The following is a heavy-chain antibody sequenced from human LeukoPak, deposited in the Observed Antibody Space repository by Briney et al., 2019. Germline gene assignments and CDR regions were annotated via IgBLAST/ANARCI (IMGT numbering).Heavy chain of an antibody. Sequence: GGSLRLSCAASGFTFDDYTMHWVRHAPGKGLEWVSLISWDGGSTYYADSVKGRFTISRDNSKNTLYLQMNSLRAEDTAVYYCAKDCSSTSCYDAFDIWGQGTMVTVSS. CDR2: ISWDGGST. D-gene: IGHD2-2*01. V-gene: IGHV3-43*01. CDR3: AKDCSSTSCYDAFDI. CDR1: GFTFDDYT. J-gene: IGHJ3*02.